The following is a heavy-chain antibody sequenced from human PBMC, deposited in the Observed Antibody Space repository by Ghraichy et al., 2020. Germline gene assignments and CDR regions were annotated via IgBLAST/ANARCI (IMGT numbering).Heavy chain of an antibody. CDR1: GYTFTSYD. CDR3: AIEYGDSKGYFQH. Sequence: ASVKVSCKASGYTFTSYDINWVRQATGQGLEWMGWMNPNSGNTGYAQKFQGRVTMTRNTSISTAYMELSSLRSEDTAVYYCAIEYGDSKGYFQHWGQGTLVTVSS. V-gene: IGHV1-8*01. CDR2: MNPNSGNT. D-gene: IGHD4-17*01. J-gene: IGHJ1*01.